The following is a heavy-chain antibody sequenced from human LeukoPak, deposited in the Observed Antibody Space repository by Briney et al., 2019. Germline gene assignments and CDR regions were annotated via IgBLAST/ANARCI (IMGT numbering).Heavy chain of an antibody. Sequence: ASVKVSCKVSGYTLTELSMHWVRQAPGKGLEWMGGFDPEDGETIYAQKFQGRITMTEDTSTDTAYMELSSLRSEDTAVYYCATFVSSGYYWSLDYWGQGTLVTVS. CDR1: GYTLTELS. V-gene: IGHV1-24*01. CDR3: ATFVSSGYYWSLDY. CDR2: FDPEDGET. D-gene: IGHD3-22*01. J-gene: IGHJ4*02.